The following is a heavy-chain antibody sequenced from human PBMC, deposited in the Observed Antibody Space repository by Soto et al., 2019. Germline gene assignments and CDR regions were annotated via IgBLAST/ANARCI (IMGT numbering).Heavy chain of an antibody. Sequence: PGGSLRLSCAASGFTFKDFYMTWSRQAPGKGLEWVSVFGGSGDTYYADSVKGRFTISRDNSKNNLYLQMNSLRAEDTALYYCAKDISGTYYDFDYWGQGTLVTVS. CDR1: GFTFKDFY. V-gene: IGHV3-23*01. D-gene: IGHD1-26*01. CDR3: AKDISGTYYDFDY. CDR2: FGGSGDT. J-gene: IGHJ4*02.